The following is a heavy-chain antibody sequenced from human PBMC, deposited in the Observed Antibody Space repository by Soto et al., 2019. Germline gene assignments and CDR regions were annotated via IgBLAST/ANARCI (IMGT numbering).Heavy chain of an antibody. V-gene: IGHV4-39*01. Sequence: SATLSLTCTVSGDSISSSSYYWGWIRQPPGKGLEWIGTIYYSGSTYYNPSLKSRVTMSVDTSKNQFSLKLSSVTAADTAVYYCARSSWGRFFDLWGPGTLVTVSS. CDR3: ARSSWGRFFDL. CDR2: IYYSGST. CDR1: GDSISSSSYY. D-gene: IGHD7-27*01. J-gene: IGHJ2*01.